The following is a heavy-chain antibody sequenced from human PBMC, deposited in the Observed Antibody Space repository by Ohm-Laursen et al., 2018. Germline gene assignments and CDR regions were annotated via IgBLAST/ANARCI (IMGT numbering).Heavy chain of an antibody. CDR3: AAVRESSSWYLTHFDP. D-gene: IGHD6-13*01. V-gene: IGHV1-58*02. CDR1: GFTFTSSA. Sequence: SVKVSCKASGFTFTSSAMQWVRQARGQRLEWIGWIVVGSGNTNYAQKFQERVTITRDMSTSTAYMELSSLRSEDTAVYYCAAVRESSSWYLTHFDPWGQGTLVTVSS. J-gene: IGHJ5*02. CDR2: IVVGSGNT.